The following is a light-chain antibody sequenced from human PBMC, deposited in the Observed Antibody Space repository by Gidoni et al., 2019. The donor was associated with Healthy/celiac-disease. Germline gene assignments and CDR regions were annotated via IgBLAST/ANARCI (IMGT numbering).Light chain of an antibody. J-gene: IGKJ1*01. CDR2: GAS. CDR3: QQYNNWPLWT. Sequence: EIVMTQSPATLSVSPGESATLSCRASQSVSSNLAWYQQKPGQSPRLLIYGASTRATGIPARFSGRGSGTEFTITISSLQYEDFAVYYCQQYNNWPLWTFGQGTKVEIK. V-gene: IGKV3-15*01. CDR1: QSVSSN.